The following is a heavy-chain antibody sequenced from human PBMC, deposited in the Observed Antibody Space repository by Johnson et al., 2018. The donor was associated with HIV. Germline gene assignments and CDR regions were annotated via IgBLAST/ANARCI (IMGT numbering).Heavy chain of an antibody. CDR2: INWNSGSI. CDR1: GFTFDDYA. Sequence: VQLVESGGGLVQPGGSLRLSCAASGFTFDDYAMHWVRQAPGKGLEWVSGINWNSGSIGYADSVKGRFTISRDNAKNSLYLQMNSLRAEDTALYYCAKDIPSSGHAFDIWGQGTMVTVSS. J-gene: IGHJ3*02. D-gene: IGHD6-19*01. CDR3: AKDIPSSGHAFDI. V-gene: IGHV3-9*01.